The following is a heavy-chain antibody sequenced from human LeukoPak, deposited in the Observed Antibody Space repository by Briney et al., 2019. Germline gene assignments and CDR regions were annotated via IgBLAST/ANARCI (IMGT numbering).Heavy chain of an antibody. CDR1: GFTFSSYA. Sequence: QPGGSLRLSCAASGFTFSSYAMSWVRQAPGKGLEWVSGISASGSTTYYADSVKGRFTISRDNSKNTLYLQMNSLRAEDTALYYCAKDMDYDILTGYPVRWGQGTLVTASS. CDR3: AKDMDYDILTGYPVR. D-gene: IGHD3-9*01. V-gene: IGHV3-23*01. J-gene: IGHJ4*02. CDR2: ISASGSTT.